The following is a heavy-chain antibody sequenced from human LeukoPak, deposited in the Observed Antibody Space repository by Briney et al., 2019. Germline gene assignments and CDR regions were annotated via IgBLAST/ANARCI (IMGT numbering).Heavy chain of an antibody. V-gene: IGHV3-15*01. CDR3: TTDAGTNQNSSDY. Sequence: GGSLRLSSAASGFTFSNAWMSWVRQAPGKGLEWVGRIKSKTDGGTTDYAAPVKGRFTISRDDSKNTLYLQMNSLKTEDTAVYYCTTDAGTNQNSSDYWGQGTLVTVSS. J-gene: IGHJ4*02. CDR1: GFTFSNAW. D-gene: IGHD1-1*01. CDR2: IKSKTDGGTT.